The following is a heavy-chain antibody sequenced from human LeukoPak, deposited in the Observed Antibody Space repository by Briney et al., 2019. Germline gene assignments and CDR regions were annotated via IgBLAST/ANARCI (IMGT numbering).Heavy chain of an antibody. CDR3: ARDLYPFGDYFDY. V-gene: IGHV1-18*01. D-gene: IGHD3-10*01. CDR1: GYTFTSYG. CDR2: ISVNNGNT. Sequence: ASVKVSCKASGYTFTSYGIGWVRQAPGQGLEWIGWISVNNGNTYYADKLQGRVTMTTDTSASTVYMELRSLTSDDTAVYYCARDLYPFGDYFDYWGQGTLVTVSS. J-gene: IGHJ4*02.